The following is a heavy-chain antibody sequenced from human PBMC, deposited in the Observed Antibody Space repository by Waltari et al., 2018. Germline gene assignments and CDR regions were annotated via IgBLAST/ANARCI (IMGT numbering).Heavy chain of an antibody. J-gene: IGHJ4*02. CDR2: ISSNGGST. Sequence: EVQLVESGGGLVQPGGSLRLSCAASGLTFSSYAMHWVRQVPGKGLDYVSAISSNGGSTYYANSVKGRFTISRENSKNTLYLQMGSLRAEDMAVYYCASSWSGYYTGIRPFFDYWGQGTLVTVSS. CDR1: GLTFSSYA. V-gene: IGHV3-64*01. CDR3: ASSWSGYYTGIRPFFDY. D-gene: IGHD3-3*01.